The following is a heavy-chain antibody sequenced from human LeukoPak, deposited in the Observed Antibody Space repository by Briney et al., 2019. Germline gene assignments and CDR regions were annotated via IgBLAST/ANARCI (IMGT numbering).Heavy chain of an antibody. Sequence: GGSLRLSCAASGFTFRSYNMNWVRQAPGKGLEWVSSISSSGRYIYYADSVKGRFTISRDNAKKSLYLQMNSLRAEDTAVYYCARDQSSSSGVDYWGQGTLVTVSS. CDR3: ARDQSSSSGVDY. V-gene: IGHV3-21*01. CDR2: ISSSGRYI. J-gene: IGHJ4*02. CDR1: GFTFRSYN. D-gene: IGHD6-6*01.